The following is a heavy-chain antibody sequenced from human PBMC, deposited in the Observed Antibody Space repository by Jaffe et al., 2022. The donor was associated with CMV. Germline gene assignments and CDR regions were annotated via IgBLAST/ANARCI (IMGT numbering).Heavy chain of an antibody. CDR3: ARARSVYDSPGVFAY. CDR2: IYPDDSDT. D-gene: IGHD3-22*01. Sequence: EVQLVQSGAEVKKPGESLKISCEASGYPFTAYWIGWVRQTPEKGLEWMGIIYPDDSDTRYSPSFQGQVTISVDRSIRTAYLQWSSLKASDTAIYYCARARSVYDSPGVFAYWGQGTLVTVSS. J-gene: IGHJ4*02. V-gene: IGHV5-51*01. CDR1: GYPFTAYW.